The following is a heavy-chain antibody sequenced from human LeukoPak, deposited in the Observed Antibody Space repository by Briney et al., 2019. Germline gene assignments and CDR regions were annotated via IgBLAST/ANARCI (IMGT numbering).Heavy chain of an antibody. J-gene: IGHJ6*04. CDR1: EYTFTGYH. CDR3: ARDSRVSLDV. V-gene: IGHV1-2*06. CDR2: IDPDTGGT. D-gene: IGHD6-6*01. Sequence: ASVKVSCKASEYTFTGYHMHWVRQAPGQGLEWMGRIDPDTGGTVYAQKSQGRVSMTRDTSVNTAYMDLSRLTSDDTAVYYCARDSRVSLDVWGKGTTVTVSS.